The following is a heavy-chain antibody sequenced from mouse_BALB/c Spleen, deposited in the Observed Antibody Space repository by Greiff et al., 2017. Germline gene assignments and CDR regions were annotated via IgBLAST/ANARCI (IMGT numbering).Heavy chain of an antibody. CDR2: ISSGGSYT. V-gene: IGHV5-6*01. CDR3: ARRGILYFDY. Sequence: EVQLKESGGDLVKPGGSLKLSCAASGFTFSSYGMSWVRQTPDKRLEWVATISSGGSYTYYPDSVKGRFTISRDNAKNTLYLQMSSLKSEDTAMYYCARRGILYFDYWGQGTTLTVSS. J-gene: IGHJ2*01. CDR1: GFTFSSYG. D-gene: IGHD4-1*01.